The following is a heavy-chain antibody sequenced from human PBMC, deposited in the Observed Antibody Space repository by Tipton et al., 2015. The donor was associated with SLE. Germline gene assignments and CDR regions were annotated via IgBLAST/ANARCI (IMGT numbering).Heavy chain of an antibody. D-gene: IGHD3-16*02. Sequence: SLRLSCAASGFTFSSYVMHWVRHAPGKGLEWVAVISYDGSNKYYADSVKGRFTISRDNSKNTLYLQMNSLRAEDTAVYYCGTSWGSYRPFDYWGQGTLVTVSS. CDR2: ISYDGSNK. CDR3: GTSWGSYRPFDY. V-gene: IGHV3-30*04. J-gene: IGHJ4*02. CDR1: GFTFSSYV.